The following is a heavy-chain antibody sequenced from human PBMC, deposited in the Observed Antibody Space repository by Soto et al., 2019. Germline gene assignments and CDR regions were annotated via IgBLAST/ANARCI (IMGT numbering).Heavy chain of an antibody. V-gene: IGHV4-30-4*01. D-gene: IGHD5-12*01. Sequence: SETLSLTCTVSGGSISRDDYYWSWIRQPPGKGLEWIGYIYHSGTTYYNPSLKSRITMSVDTSKNQFSLSLTSVTAADTAVYFCARDIPSSGGYDNWLDPWGQGTLVTVPS. J-gene: IGHJ5*02. CDR1: GGSISRDDYY. CDR3: ARDIPSSGGYDNWLDP. CDR2: IYHSGTT.